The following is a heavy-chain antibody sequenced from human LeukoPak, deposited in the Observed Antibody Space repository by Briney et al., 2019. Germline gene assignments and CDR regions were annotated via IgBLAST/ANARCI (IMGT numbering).Heavy chain of an antibody. J-gene: IGHJ4*01. CDR2: IIPIFGTA. CDR3: ARGRYDSSGYYYYFDY. Sequence: SVKVSCKASGGTFSSYAISWVRQAPGQGLEWMGGIIPIFGTANYAQKFQGRVTITTDESTSTAYMELSSLRSEDTAVYYCARGRYDSSGYYYYFDYWGHGTLVTVSS. V-gene: IGHV1-69*05. D-gene: IGHD3-22*01. CDR1: GGTFSSYA.